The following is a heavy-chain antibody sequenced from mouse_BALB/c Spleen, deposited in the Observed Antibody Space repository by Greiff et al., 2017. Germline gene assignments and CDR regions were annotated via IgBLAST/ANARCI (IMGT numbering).Heavy chain of an antibody. V-gene: IGHV2-9*02. CDR3: ARALVYDYDFAY. CDR1: GFSLTSYG. J-gene: IGHJ3*01. D-gene: IGHD2-4*01. CDR2: IWAGGST. Sequence: QVQLKESGPGLVAPSQSLSITCTVSGFSLTSYGVHWVRQPPGKGLEWLGVIWAGGSTNYNSALMSRLSISKDNSKSQVFLKMNSLQTDDTAMYYCARALVYDYDFAYWGQGTLVTVSA.